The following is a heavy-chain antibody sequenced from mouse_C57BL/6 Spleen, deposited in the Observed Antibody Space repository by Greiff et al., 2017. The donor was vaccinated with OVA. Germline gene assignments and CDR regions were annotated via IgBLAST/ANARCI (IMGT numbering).Heavy chain of an antibody. CDR1: GFTFTDYY. CDR2: IRNKANGYTT. J-gene: IGHJ3*01. CDR3: ARYRGDYDAWFAY. Sequence: DVMLVESGGGLVQPGGSLSLSCAASGFTFTDYYMSWVRQPPGKALEWLGFIRNKANGYTTEYSASVKGRLTISRDNSQSILYLQMNALRAEDSATYYCARYRGDYDAWFAYWGQGTLVTVSA. V-gene: IGHV7-3*01. D-gene: IGHD2-4*01.